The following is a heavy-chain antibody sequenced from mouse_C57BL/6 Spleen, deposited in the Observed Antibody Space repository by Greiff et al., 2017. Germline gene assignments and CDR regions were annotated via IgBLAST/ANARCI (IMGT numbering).Heavy chain of an antibody. CDR3: ARSDGSSYYWYFDV. D-gene: IGHD1-1*01. Sequence: QVQLQQSGPELVKPGASVKISCKASGYAFSSSWMNWVKQRPGKGLEWIGRIYPGDGDTNYNGKFKGKATLTADKSSSTAYMPLSSLTSEDSAVYFCARSDGSSYYWYFDVWGTGTTVTVSS. J-gene: IGHJ1*03. CDR2: IYPGDGDT. CDR1: GYAFSSSW. V-gene: IGHV1-82*01.